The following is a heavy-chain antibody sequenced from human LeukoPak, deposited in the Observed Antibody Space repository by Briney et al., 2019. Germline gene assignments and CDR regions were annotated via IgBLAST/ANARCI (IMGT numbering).Heavy chain of an antibody. V-gene: IGHV3-7*01. J-gene: IGHJ3*02. CDR3: ARGYCSGGSCYSEIAFDI. CDR2: IKQDGSEK. CDR1: GFTFRTYW. Sequence: GGSLRLSCVASGFTFRTYWMSWVRQAPGKGLEWVANIKQDGSEKYYLDSVKGRFTISRDNADNSLFLQMDSLRAEDTAVYYCARGYCSGGSCYSEIAFDIWGQGTMVTVSS. D-gene: IGHD2-15*01.